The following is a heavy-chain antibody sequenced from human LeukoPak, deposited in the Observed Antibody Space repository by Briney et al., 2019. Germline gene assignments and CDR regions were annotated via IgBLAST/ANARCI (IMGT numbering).Heavy chain of an antibody. CDR1: GYTFTGYY. Sequence: ASVKVSCKASGYTFTGYYMHWVRQAPGQGLEWMGGINPNSGGTNYAQTFQGRVTMTRDTSISTAYMELSRLRSEDTAVYYCAAGYCSGGSCPYYFDYWGQGTLVTVSS. CDR3: AAGYCSGGSCPYYFDY. V-gene: IGHV1-2*02. CDR2: INPNSGGT. D-gene: IGHD2-15*01. J-gene: IGHJ4*02.